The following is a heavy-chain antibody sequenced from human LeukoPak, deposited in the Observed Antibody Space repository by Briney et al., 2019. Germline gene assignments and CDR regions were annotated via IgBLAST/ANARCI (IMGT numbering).Heavy chain of an antibody. V-gene: IGHV3-30*03. CDR1: GFTFSSYG. CDR3: ARDRNDILTEGFDY. D-gene: IGHD3-9*01. CDR2: ISYDGSNK. Sequence: TGGSLRLSCAASGFTFSSYGMHWVRQAPGKGLEWVAVISYDGSNKYYADSVKGRFTISRDNSKNTLYLQMNSLRAEDTAVYYCARDRNDILTEGFDYWGQGTLVTVSS. J-gene: IGHJ4*02.